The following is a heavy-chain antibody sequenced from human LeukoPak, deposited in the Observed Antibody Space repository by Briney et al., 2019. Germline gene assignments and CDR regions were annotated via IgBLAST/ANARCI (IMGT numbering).Heavy chain of an antibody. D-gene: IGHD4-17*01. Sequence: SGGSLRLSCAASGFTFSSYGMHWVRQAPGKGLEWVAFIRYDGSNKYYADSVKGRFTISRDNSKNTLYLQMNSLRAEDTAVYYCANPPTVTKTRFDSWGQGTLVTVSS. CDR3: ANPPTVTKTRFDS. V-gene: IGHV3-30*02. CDR2: IRYDGSNK. J-gene: IGHJ5*01. CDR1: GFTFSSYG.